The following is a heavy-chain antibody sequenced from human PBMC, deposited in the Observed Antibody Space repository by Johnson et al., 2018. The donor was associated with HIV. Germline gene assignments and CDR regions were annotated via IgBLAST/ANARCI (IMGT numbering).Heavy chain of an antibody. V-gene: IGHV3-30*04. CDR1: GFTFSSYA. CDR2: ISYDGSNK. J-gene: IGHJ3*02. CDR3: ARDLNHFGGAFDI. D-gene: IGHD3-16*01. Sequence: VQLVESGGGVVQPGRSLRLSCAASGFTFSSYAIHWVRQAPGKGLEWVAVISYDGSNKYYADSVTGRFTISRDNSKNTLYLQMNSLRAEDTAVYYCARDLNHFGGAFDIWGQGTMVTVSS.